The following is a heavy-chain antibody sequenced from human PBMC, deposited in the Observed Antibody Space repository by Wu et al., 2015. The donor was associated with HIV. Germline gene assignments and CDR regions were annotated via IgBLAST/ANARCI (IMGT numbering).Heavy chain of an antibody. Sequence: LVQSEGEVKKAGASVKVSCKASGYSITANYLFWVRQAPGQGLEWVGWINPNSGDRKYAQSFQGRVTMTRDKSVNTAYMELSSLRPDDTAVYFCATTMFRGGADRWGQGTLVIVSS. CDR3: ATTMFRGGADR. J-gene: IGHJ5*02. D-gene: IGHD3-10*01. V-gene: IGHV1-2*02. CDR2: INPNSGDR. CDR1: GYSITANY.